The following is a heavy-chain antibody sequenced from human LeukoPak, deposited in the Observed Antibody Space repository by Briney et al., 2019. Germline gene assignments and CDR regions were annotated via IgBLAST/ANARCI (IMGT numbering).Heavy chain of an antibody. D-gene: IGHD5-18*01. CDR3: ASSVDTAMVASGVFDY. J-gene: IGHJ4*01. V-gene: IGHV4-39*01. Sequence: SETLSLTCTVSGGSISSSSYCWCWIRQPPGKGLEWIGSIYYSGSTYYNPSLKSRVTISVDTSKNQFSLKLSSVTAADTAVYYCASSVDTAMVASGVFDYWGQGTLVTVSS. CDR2: IYYSGST. CDR1: GGSISSSSYC.